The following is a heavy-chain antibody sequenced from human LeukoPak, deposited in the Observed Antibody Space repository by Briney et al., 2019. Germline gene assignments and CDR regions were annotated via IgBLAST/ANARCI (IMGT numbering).Heavy chain of an antibody. CDR2: IYNTGST. J-gene: IGHJ4*02. CDR3: ARDRPYYDYVWGSHRLPAFDY. Sequence: SETLSLTCTVSAGSISSYYWSWIRQPPGKGLEWIGYIYNTGSTNYNPSLKSRVTISVDTSKNQFSLKLKSVTAADTAVYYCARDRPYYDYVWGSHRLPAFDYWGQGTLVTVSS. V-gene: IGHV4-59*01. D-gene: IGHD3-16*02. CDR1: AGSISSYY.